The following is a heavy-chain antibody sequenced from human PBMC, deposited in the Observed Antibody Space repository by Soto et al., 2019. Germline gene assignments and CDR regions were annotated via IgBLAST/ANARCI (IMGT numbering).Heavy chain of an antibody. CDR3: ARTSGTTRTYYYDSSGYYSFDY. V-gene: IGHV1-3*01. CDR1: GYTFTSYA. J-gene: IGHJ4*02. D-gene: IGHD3-22*01. CDR2: INAGNGNT. Sequence: GASVKVSCKASGYTFTSYAMHWVRQAPGQRLEWMGWINAGNGNTKYSQKFQGRVTITRDTSASTAYMELSSLRSEDTAVYYCARTSGTTRTYYYDSSGYYSFDYWGQGTLVTVSS.